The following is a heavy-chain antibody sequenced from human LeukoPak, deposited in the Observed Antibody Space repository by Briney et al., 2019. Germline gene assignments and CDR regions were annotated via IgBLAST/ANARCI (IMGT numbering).Heavy chain of an antibody. CDR3: ARGISGSYSPSDY. D-gene: IGHD1-26*01. Sequence: PGGSLRLSCAASGFTVSSHYMTWVRQAPGKGLEWVSLIYGGGGTYYADSVQGRFTISRDNSKNTVYLQMNNVRVEDTAVYYCARGISGSYSPSDYWGQGTLVTVSS. V-gene: IGHV3-53*01. CDR2: IYGGGGT. J-gene: IGHJ4*02. CDR1: GFTVSSHY.